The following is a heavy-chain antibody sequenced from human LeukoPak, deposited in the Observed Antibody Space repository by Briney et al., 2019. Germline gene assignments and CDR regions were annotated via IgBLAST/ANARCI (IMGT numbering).Heavy chain of an antibody. CDR2: ISAYNGNT. Sequence: ASVKVSSKASGYTFTSYGISWVRQAPGQGLEWMGWISAYNGNTNYAQKLQGRVTMTTDTSTSTAYMELRSLRSDDTAVYYCARQPYDFWSGYYFDYWGQGTLVTVSS. CDR1: GYTFTSYG. D-gene: IGHD3-3*01. V-gene: IGHV1-18*01. CDR3: ARQPYDFWSGYYFDY. J-gene: IGHJ4*02.